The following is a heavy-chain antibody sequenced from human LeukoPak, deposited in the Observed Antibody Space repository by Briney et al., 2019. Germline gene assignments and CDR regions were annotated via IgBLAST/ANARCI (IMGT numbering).Heavy chain of an antibody. D-gene: IGHD4-17*01. V-gene: IGHV3-21*01. Sequence: PGGSLRLSCAASGFTFSSYSMNWVRQAPGKGLEWVSSISSSSSYIYYADSVKGRFTISRDNAKNSLYLQMNSLRAEDTAVYYCARDQGSDYSHYYYYYMDVWGKGTTVTVSS. CDR2: ISSSSSYI. CDR1: GFTFSSYS. J-gene: IGHJ6*03. CDR3: ARDQGSDYSHYYYYYMDV.